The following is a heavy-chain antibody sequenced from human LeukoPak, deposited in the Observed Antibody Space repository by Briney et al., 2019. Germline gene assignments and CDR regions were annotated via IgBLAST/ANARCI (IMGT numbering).Heavy chain of an antibody. CDR2: IYPGDSDT. V-gene: IGHV5-51*01. D-gene: IGHD2-15*01. J-gene: IGHJ4*02. CDR3: ARLNSPYCSGGSCYYFDY. CDR1: GYSFTSYW. Sequence: GESLKISCKGSGYSFTSYWIGWVRQMPRKGLEWMGIIYPGDSDTRYSPPFQGQVTISADKSISTAYLQWSSLKASDSAMYYCARLNSPYCSGGSCYYFDYWGQGTLLTVSS.